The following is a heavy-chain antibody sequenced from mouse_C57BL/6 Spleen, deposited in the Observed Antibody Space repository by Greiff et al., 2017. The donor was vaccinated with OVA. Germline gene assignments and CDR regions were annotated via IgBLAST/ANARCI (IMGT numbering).Heavy chain of an antibody. CDR2: IYPGDGDT. V-gene: IGHV1-82*01. D-gene: IGHD2-5*01. J-gene: IGHJ2*01. CDR1: GYAFSSSW. Sequence: QVQLKQSGPELVKPGASVKISCKASGYAFSSSWLNWVKQRPGKGLEWIGRIYPGDGDTNYNGKFKGKATLTADKSSSTAYMQLSSLTSENSAVYFCARSGNSNGYYFDYWGQGTTLTVSS. CDR3: ARSGNSNGYYFDY.